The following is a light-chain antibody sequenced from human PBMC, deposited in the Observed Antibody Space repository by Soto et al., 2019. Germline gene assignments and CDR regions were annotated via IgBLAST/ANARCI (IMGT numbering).Light chain of an antibody. V-gene: IGKV4-1*01. Sequence: DIVMTQSPDSLAVSLGERATFNCKSSQSILDRSKNKYYLAWYQQKSGQPPKLLIYLASLREPGVPDRVTSSGSGTDFTRPISSLQADDVAVYYCQQYFASPWTFGQGTKLE. J-gene: IGKJ1*01. CDR1: QSILDRSKNKYY. CDR2: LAS. CDR3: QQYFASPWT.